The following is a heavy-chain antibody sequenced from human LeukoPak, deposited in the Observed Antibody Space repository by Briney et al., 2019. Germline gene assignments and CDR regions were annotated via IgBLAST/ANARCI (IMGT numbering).Heavy chain of an antibody. CDR3: ARFIAAAGME. CDR1: GFTFSSYS. J-gene: IGHJ4*02. CDR2: ISSSSSYI. D-gene: IGHD6-13*01. Sequence: GGSLRLSCAASGFTFSSYSMNWVRQAPGKGLEWVSSISSSSSYIYYADSVKGRFTSSRDNAKNSLYLQMNSLRSEDTAVYYCARFIAAAGMEWGQGTLVTVSS. V-gene: IGHV3-21*04.